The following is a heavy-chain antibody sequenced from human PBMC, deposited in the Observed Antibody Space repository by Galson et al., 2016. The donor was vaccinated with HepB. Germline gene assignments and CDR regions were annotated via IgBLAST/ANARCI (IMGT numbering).Heavy chain of an antibody. D-gene: IGHD1-26*01. V-gene: IGHV2-5*02. CDR3: AHSLSTVGGFDP. J-gene: IGHJ5*02. Sequence: PALVKPTQTLTLTCTFSGFSLSPSEVAVGWIRQPPGKALEWLALIYWDDDKRYNASLKSRLTVNKDTSKNPVVLKMTNMDPVDTGTYYCAHSLSTVGGFDPWGQGTLVTVSS. CDR1: GFSLSPSEVA. CDR2: IYWDDDK.